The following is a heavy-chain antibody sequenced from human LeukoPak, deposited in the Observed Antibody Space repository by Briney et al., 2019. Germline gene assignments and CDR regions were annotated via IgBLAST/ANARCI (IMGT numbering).Heavy chain of an antibody. CDR3: ARSAKFDARAAMVTA. J-gene: IGHJ5*02. CDR1: GVSISSGGYY. V-gene: IGHV4-31*03. D-gene: IGHD5-18*01. CDR2: IYYSGST. Sequence: SETLSLTCTVSGVSISSGGYYWSWIRQHPGKGLEWIGYIYYSGSTYYNPSLKSRVTISVDTSKNQFSLKLSSVTAADTAVYYCARSAKFDARAAMVTAWGQGTLVTVSS.